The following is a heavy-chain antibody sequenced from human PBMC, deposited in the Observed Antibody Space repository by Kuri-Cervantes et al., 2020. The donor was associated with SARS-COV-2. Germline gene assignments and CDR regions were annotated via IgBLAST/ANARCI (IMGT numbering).Heavy chain of an antibody. D-gene: IGHD3-10*01. CDR1: GFTFDDYA. Sequence: SLKISCAASGFTFDDYAMHWVRQAPGKGLEWVSGISWNSGSIGYADSVKGRFTISRDNAKNSLYLQMNSLRAEDTAVYYCARRRSGFDYWGQGTLVTVSS. V-gene: IGHV3-9*01. J-gene: IGHJ4*02. CDR3: ARRRSGFDY. CDR2: ISWNSGSI.